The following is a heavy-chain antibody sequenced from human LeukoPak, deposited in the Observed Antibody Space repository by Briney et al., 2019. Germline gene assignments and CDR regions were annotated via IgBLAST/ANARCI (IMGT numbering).Heavy chain of an antibody. D-gene: IGHD5-24*01. V-gene: IGHV3-21*06. CDR3: ARDRLGDGYIGIDY. CDR1: GFSFSSHD. CDR2: ISGSSKSI. Sequence: GGSLRLSCATSGFSFSSHDMNWVRQAPGQGLEWVSSISGSSKSIDYADSLKGRFAISRDNARNSLFLQMNSLRVEDTGVYYCARDRLGDGYIGIDYWGQGTLVTVSS. J-gene: IGHJ4*02.